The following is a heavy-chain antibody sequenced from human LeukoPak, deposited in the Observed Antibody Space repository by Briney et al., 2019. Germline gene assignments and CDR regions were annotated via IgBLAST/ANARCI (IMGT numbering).Heavy chain of an antibody. V-gene: IGHV3-23*01. CDR2: INANGGST. J-gene: IGHJ4*02. D-gene: IGHD1-14*01. CDR3: ANPARTDYADY. CDR1: GFTFSTYA. Sequence: QPGGSLILSCAASGFTFSTYAMNWVRLAPGKGLEWVSAINANGGSTYYADSVKGRFTISRDNSKNTLYLQINRLRAEDTAVYYCANPARTDYADYWGKETLVTVSS.